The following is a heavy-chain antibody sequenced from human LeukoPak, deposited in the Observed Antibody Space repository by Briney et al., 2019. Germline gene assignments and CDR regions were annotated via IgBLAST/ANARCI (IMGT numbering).Heavy chain of an antibody. D-gene: IGHD2-15*01. CDR1: GGSISSSSYY. J-gene: IGHJ6*03. Sequence: SETLSLTCTVSGGSISSSSYYWGWIRQPLGKGLEWIGSIYYSGSTYYNPSLKSRVTISVDTSKNQFSLKLSSVTAADTAVYYCARVPTDCSGGSCYSGPPPYYYYYMDVWGKGTTVTVSS. V-gene: IGHV4-39*01. CDR2: IYYSGST. CDR3: ARVPTDCSGGSCYSGPPPYYYYYMDV.